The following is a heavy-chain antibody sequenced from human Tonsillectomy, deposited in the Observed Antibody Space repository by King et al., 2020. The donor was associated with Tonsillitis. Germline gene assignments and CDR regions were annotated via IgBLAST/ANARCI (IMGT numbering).Heavy chain of an antibody. CDR2: IYSGGST. D-gene: IGHD3-3*01. J-gene: IGHJ5*02. V-gene: IGHV3-66*01. CDR3: ARDQGRFGVARFDP. CDR1: GFTVSSNY. Sequence: VQLVESGGGLVQPGGSLRLSCAASGFTVSSNYMSWVRQAPGKGLEWVSVIYSGGSTYYADSVKGRFTISRDNSKNTLYLQMNSLRAEDTAVYYCARDQGRFGVARFDPWGEGTLVTVSS.